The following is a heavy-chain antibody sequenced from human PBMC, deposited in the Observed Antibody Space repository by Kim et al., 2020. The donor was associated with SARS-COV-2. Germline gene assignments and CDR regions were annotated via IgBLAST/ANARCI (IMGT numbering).Heavy chain of an antibody. V-gene: IGHV4-39*01. J-gene: IGHJ4*02. CDR3: ARHLTGSSWFDY. Sequence: TYYNPSLKSRVTLSVETSKNQFSLKLGSVTAADTSVFYCARHLTGSSWFDYWGQGTLVTVSS. CDR2: T. D-gene: IGHD6-13*01.